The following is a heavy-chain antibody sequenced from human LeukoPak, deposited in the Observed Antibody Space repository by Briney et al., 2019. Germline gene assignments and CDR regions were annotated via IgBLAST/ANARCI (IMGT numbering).Heavy chain of an antibody. D-gene: IGHD1-1*01. CDR3: ARGGGTIKGYFDL. V-gene: IGHV4-38-2*01. J-gene: IGHJ2*01. CDR1: GYSISGGYY. Sequence: SETLSLTCAVSGYSISGGYYWGWIRQPPGKGLEWIGSIFHSGTTYYNPPLKSRVTISVDTSKNQFSLKLSSVTAADTAVYYCARGGGTIKGYFDLWGRGTLVTVSS. CDR2: IFHSGTT.